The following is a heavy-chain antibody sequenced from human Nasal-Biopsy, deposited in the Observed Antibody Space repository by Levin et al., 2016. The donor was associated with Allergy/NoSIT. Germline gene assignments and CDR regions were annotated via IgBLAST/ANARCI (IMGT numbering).Heavy chain of an antibody. V-gene: IGHV3-30*18. J-gene: IGHJ2*01. CDR2: VISDGSDK. CDR1: GFTFKSYG. CDR3: AKEGYDSGSRWYFDR. Sequence: GGSLRLSCAASGFTFKSYGMHWVRQAPGKGLEWVAVVISDGSDKYYADSVKGRFTISRDNSKNMLYLQMNSLRAEDTAVYYCAKEGYDSGSRWYFDRWGRGTLVTVSS. D-gene: IGHD3-10*01.